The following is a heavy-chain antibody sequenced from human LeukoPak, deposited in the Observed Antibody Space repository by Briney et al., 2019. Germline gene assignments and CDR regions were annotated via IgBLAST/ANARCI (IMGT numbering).Heavy chain of an antibody. Sequence: QPGRPLRLSCAASGFTFSGYYMHWVRQAPGKGLEWVAVIWYDGSNKYYADSVKGRFTISRDNSKNTLYLQMNSLRAEDTAVYYCARGGGYSCGYLNYWGQGTLVTVSS. J-gene: IGHJ4*02. D-gene: IGHD5-18*01. CDR2: IWYDGSNK. V-gene: IGHV3-33*08. CDR1: GFTFSGYY. CDR3: ARGGGYSCGYLNY.